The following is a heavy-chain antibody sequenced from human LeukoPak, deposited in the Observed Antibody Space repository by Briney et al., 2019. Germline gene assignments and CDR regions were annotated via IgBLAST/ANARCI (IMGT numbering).Heavy chain of an antibody. Sequence: PGGSLRLSCAASGFTFSSFWMSWVRQAPGKGLEWVANIRQVGSEKYYVDSVKGRFTISRDNAKNSLYLQMNSLRVEDTAVYYCASRAGYSSSWSAFDYWGQGTLVTVSS. CDR3: ASRAGYSSSWSAFDY. D-gene: IGHD6-13*01. J-gene: IGHJ4*02. V-gene: IGHV3-7*05. CDR2: IRQVGSEK. CDR1: GFTFSSFW.